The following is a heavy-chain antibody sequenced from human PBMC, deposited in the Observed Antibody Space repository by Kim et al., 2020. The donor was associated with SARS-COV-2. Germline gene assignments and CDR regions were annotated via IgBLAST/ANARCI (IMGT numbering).Heavy chain of an antibody. CDR3: ARDKWTGYSRTSTWFYYYYGMDV. CDR1: GGSISSYY. D-gene: IGHD2-21*01. Sequence: SETLSLTCTVSGGSISSYYWSWIRQPAGKGLEWIGRIYTSGSTNYNPSLKSRVTMSVDTSKNQFSLKLSSVTAADTAVYYCARDKWTGYSRTSTWFYYYYGMDVWGQGTTVTVSS. V-gene: IGHV4-4*07. CDR2: IYTSGST. J-gene: IGHJ6*02.